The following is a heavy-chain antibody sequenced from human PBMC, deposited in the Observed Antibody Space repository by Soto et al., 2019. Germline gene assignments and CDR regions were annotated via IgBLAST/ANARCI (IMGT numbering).Heavy chain of an antibody. V-gene: IGHV1-46*01. CDR1: GYTFTSYY. CDR2: LNPSGGST. CDR3: ARDRSGYYDSSGYPDAFDI. Sequence: GASVKVSCKASGYTFTSYYIHWVRPAPGQGLEWMGILNPSGGSTSYAQKFQGRVTMTRDTYTSTVDRELSSLRSDDTAGYYCARDRSGYYDSSGYPDAFDIGGQGTMVTFSS. D-gene: IGHD3-22*01. J-gene: IGHJ3*02.